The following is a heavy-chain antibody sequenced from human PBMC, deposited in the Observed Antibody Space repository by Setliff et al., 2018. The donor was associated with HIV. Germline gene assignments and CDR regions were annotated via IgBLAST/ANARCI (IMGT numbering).Heavy chain of an antibody. J-gene: IGHJ6*03. CDR3: AGAPPIFYDILTGYSNYCYYYMDV. V-gene: IGHV4-59*08. CDR1: GASISRYY. CDR2: IYYSGST. Sequence: SGSLSHTCTVSGASISRYYWSWIRQPPGKGPEWIGYIYYSGSTNYNPSLKSRLTISVDTSKNQFSLKLSSVTAADTAVYYCAGAPPIFYDILTGYSNYCYYYMDVWGKGTTFTVSS. D-gene: IGHD3-9*01.